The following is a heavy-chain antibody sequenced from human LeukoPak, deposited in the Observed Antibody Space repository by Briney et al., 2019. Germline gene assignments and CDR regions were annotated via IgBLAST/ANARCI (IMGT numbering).Heavy chain of an antibody. CDR2: IKEDGSEQ. J-gene: IGHJ6*02. V-gene: IGHV3-7*03. Sequence: GGSLRLSCAASGFISNNYWMNWVRQAPGKGLEWVANIKEDGSEQYYVDSVKGRFTISRDNAKKSLYLQMNSLRAEDTAVYFCGMAMDVWGQGITVTVSS. CDR1: GFISNNYW. CDR3: GMAMDV.